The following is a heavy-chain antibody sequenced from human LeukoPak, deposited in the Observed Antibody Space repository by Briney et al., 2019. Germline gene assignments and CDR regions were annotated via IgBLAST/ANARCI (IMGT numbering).Heavy chain of an antibody. Sequence: SGGSLRISCAASGFTFDDYAMHWVRQAPGKGLEWVSGISWNSGSIGYADSVKGRFTISRDNAKNSLYLQMNSLRAEDTALYYCAKDGSSGWYPYFDYWGQGTLVTVSS. V-gene: IGHV3-9*01. CDR3: AKDGSSGWYPYFDY. J-gene: IGHJ4*02. D-gene: IGHD6-19*01. CDR1: GFTFDDYA. CDR2: ISWNSGSI.